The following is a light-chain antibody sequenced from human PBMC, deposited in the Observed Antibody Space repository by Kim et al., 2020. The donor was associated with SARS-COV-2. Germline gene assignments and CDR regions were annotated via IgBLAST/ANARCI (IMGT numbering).Light chain of an antibody. CDR3: QQYNTYST. V-gene: IGKV1-5*03. CDR2: KAS. CDR1: QIISTL. Sequence: ATVSDRHTLTCRASQIISTLLAWYPPKPGKAPHLLFYKASSLESGVPSRFSGSGSGTEFSLTISSLHPDDSATYYCQQYNTYSTFGGGTKVDLK. J-gene: IGKJ4*01.